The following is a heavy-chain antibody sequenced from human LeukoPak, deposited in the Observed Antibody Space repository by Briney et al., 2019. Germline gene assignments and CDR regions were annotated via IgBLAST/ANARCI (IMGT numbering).Heavy chain of an antibody. CDR2: IYYSGST. CDR3: ARGNGITIFGVVTPSSGAFDI. D-gene: IGHD3-3*01. CDR1: GGSISSSSYY. J-gene: IGHJ3*02. V-gene: IGHV4-39*01. Sequence: SETLSLTCTVSGGSISSSSYYWGWIRQPPGKGLEWIGSIYYSGSTYYNPSLKSRVTISVDTSKNQFSLKLSSVTAADTAVYYCARGNGITIFGVVTPSSGAFDIWGQGTMVTVSS.